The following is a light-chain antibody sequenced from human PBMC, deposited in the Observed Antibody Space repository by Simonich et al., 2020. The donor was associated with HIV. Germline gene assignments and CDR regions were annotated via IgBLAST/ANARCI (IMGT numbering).Light chain of an antibody. J-gene: IGKJ4*01. Sequence: DIQMTQSPSSLSASVGDRVTITCQASQDIANSLNWYQHKPGKAPKLLIFDASNLETGVPSRFSGSASGTDFTFAISSLQPEDIATYFCQQYHNVPLTFAGGTKVEIK. CDR1: QDIANS. V-gene: IGKV1-33*01. CDR3: QQYHNVPLT. CDR2: DAS.